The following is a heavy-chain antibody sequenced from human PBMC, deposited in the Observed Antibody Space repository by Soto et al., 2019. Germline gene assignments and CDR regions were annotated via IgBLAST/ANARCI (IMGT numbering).Heavy chain of an antibody. CDR2: MRGSGSSI. D-gene: IGHD1-20*01. CDR1: HFAFTIDA. Sequence: EAQLLESGGGLVQPGESLTLSCVASHFAFTIDAMTWVRQAPGKGLEWVSSMRGSGSSIYYADSVKGRFTITTDKSKKTLYLQMNSLRAEDTAVYWCARDNWNGAYYGLDVWGQGTTVTVS. J-gene: IGHJ6*02. V-gene: IGHV3-23*01. CDR3: ARDNWNGAYYGLDV.